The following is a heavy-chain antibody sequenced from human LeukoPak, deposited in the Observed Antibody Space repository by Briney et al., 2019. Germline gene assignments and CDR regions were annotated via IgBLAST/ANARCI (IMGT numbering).Heavy chain of an antibody. J-gene: IGHJ4*02. CDR3: ATDRVYRSSGSSWGFFHY. Sequence: ASVKVSCKISGYSLTDLSFHWVRETPGEGLEWMGGFDSENNKMVYSQKFQGRVTMTEDTSADTAYMELTSLRSEDTAVYFCATDRVYRSSGSSWGFFHYWGQGTLVIVSS. CDR1: GYSLTDLS. V-gene: IGHV1-24*01. CDR2: FDSENNKM. D-gene: IGHD6-19*01.